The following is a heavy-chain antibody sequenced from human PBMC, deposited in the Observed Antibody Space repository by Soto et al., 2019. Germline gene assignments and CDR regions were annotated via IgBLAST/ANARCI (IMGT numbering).Heavy chain of an antibody. V-gene: IGHV3-23*01. J-gene: IGHJ4*02. CDR2: ISGSGGST. Sequence: GSLRLSCAASGFTFSSYAMSWVRQAPGKGLEWVSAISGSGGSTYYADSVKGRFTISRDNSKNTLYLQMNSLRAEDTAVYYCVGGQYYYDSSGYKSFDYWGQGTLVTVSS. CDR1: GFTFSSYA. CDR3: VGGQYYYDSSGYKSFDY. D-gene: IGHD3-22*01.